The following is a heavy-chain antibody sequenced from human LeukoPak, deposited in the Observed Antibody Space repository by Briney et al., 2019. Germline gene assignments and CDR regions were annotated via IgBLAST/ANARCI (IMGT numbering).Heavy chain of an antibody. J-gene: IGHJ4*02. CDR1: GYTLTDFS. CDR3: GIPLSIGSLGD. Sequence: ASVKVSCKVSGYTLTDFSIHWVRQTPGTGLEWMGSFDGEDGQTLHAQKFQGRVTMTKDTSTASAYMELSRLTFEDTAVYYCGIPLSIGSLGDWGQGTLVTVSS. D-gene: IGHD6-19*01. CDR2: FDGEDGQT. V-gene: IGHV1-24*01.